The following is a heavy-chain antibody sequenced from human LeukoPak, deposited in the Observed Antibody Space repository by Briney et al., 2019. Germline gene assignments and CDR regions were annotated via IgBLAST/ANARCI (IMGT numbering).Heavy chain of an antibody. V-gene: IGHV4-38-2*01. CDR3: ARLNVVVVPAAIPIPFDP. CDR2: IYHSGST. D-gene: IGHD2-2*02. J-gene: IGHJ5*02. Sequence: PSETLSLTCAVPGYSISSGYYWGWIRQPPGKGLGWIGSIYHSGSTYYNPSLKSRATISVDTSKNQFALKLSSVTAADTAVYYCARLNVVVVPAAIPIPFDPWGQGTLVTVSS. CDR1: GYSISSGYY.